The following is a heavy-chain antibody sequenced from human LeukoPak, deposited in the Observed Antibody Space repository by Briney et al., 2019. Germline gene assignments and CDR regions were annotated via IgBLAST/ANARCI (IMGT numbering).Heavy chain of an antibody. J-gene: IGHJ4*02. CDR1: GYTFTSYD. CDR3: ATDLSDYIWGSYRYSYDY. CDR2: MNPNSGNT. D-gene: IGHD3-16*02. Sequence: ASVKVSCKASGYTFTSYDINWVRQATGQGLEWMGWMNPNSGNTGYAQKFQGRVTMTEDTSTDTAYMELSSLRSEDTAVYYCATDLSDYIWGSYRYSYDYWGQGTLVTVSS. V-gene: IGHV1-8*01.